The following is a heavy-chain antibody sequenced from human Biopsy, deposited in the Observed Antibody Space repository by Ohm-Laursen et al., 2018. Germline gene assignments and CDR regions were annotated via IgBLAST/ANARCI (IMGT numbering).Heavy chain of an antibody. CDR1: GGSISSNYYY. CDR2: IYYRGNT. Sequence: GTLSLTCTVSGGSISSNYYYWGWIRQPPGKGLEWIGSIYYRGNTNYNPSLKSRVTISVDTSKNQFSLKLSSATAADTAVFYCARHGFQGYCTGGSCVDYWGQGALGTVSS. CDR3: ARHGFQGYCTGGSCVDY. V-gene: IGHV4-39*01. D-gene: IGHD2-15*01. J-gene: IGHJ4*02.